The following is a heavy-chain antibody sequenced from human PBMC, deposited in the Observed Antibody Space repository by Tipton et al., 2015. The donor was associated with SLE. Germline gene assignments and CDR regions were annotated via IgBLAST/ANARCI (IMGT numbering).Heavy chain of an antibody. CDR3: ERGAFEYYGDSTAELASMDV. CDR1: GFTFKNYN. Sequence: GSLRLSCAASGFTFKNYNINWVRQAPGKGLEWVSAISGSGGSTYYADSVKGRFTVSRDNSKNTLYLQMNSLRAEDTAVYYCERGAFEYYGDSTAELASMDVWGQGTTVTVSS. J-gene: IGHJ6*02. V-gene: IGHV3-23*01. D-gene: IGHD4-17*01. CDR2: ISGSGGST.